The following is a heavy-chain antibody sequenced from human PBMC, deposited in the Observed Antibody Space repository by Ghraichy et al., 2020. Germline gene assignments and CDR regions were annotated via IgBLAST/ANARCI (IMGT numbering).Heavy chain of an antibody. J-gene: IGHJ4*02. D-gene: IGHD2/OR15-2a*01. Sequence: LSLTCAASGFTFSSYAMHWVRQAPGKGLEWVAVISYDGSNEFYADSVKGRFTISRDKSRNTLYLQMNSLRAEDTAVYYCARDGYELYGNYYFDYWGQGNLVPVSS. CDR2: ISYDGSNE. V-gene: IGHV3-30*04. CDR1: GFTFSSYA. CDR3: ARDGYELYGNYYFDY.